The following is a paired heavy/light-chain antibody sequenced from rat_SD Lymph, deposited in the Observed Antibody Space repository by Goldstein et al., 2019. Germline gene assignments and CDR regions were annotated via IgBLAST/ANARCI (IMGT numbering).Heavy chain of an antibody. CDR1: GYTFTNYG. J-gene: IGHJ2*01. Sequence: QIQLVQSGPELKKPGESVKISCKASGYTFTNYGMYWVKQAPGQGLQYMGWINTETGKPTYADDFKGRFVFFLETSASTAYLQINNLKNEDMATYFCARREYFHYFDYWGQGVMVTVSS. CDR2: INTETGKP. D-gene: IGHD4-2*01. CDR3: ARREYFHYFDY. V-gene: IGHV9-6*01.
Light chain of an antibody. Sequence: DTVLTQSPALAVSPGERVSISCRASEGVNSYMHWYQQKPGQQPKLLIYKASNLASGVPARFSGSGSGTDFTLTIDPVEADDTATYFCQQSWNDPDTFGAGTKLELK. CDR2: KAS. CDR3: QQSWNDPDT. J-gene: IGKJ2-2*01. V-gene: IGKV3S11*01. CDR1: EGVNSY.